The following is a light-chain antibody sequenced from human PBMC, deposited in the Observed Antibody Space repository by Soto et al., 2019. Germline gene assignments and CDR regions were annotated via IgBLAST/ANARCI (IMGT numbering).Light chain of an antibody. J-gene: IGLJ1*01. CDR3: SSYTTSSTRV. CDR1: NSDVGAFNY. V-gene: IGLV2-14*03. Sequence: QSVLTQPASVSGSPGQSIALTCTGTNSDVGAFNYVSWYQQHPDKAPKLMIYEVSNRPSGVSNRFSGSKSVNTATLTISGLQTEDEADYYCSSYTTSSTRVFGTGTKVTVL. CDR2: EVS.